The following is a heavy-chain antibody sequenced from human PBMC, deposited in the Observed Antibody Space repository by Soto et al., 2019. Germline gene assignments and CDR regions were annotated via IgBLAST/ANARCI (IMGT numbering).Heavy chain of an antibody. Sequence: GGTLRLSCTASGFTFSSYAMHWVRQAPGKGLEWVAVISYDGSNKYYADSVKGRFTISRDNSKNTLYLQMNSLRAEDTAVYYCARAHTSRPLDGTILRPDYWGQGTLVTVSS. V-gene: IGHV3-30-3*01. CDR3: ARAHTSRPLDGTILRPDY. D-gene: IGHD3-3*01. CDR2: ISYDGSNK. CDR1: GFTFSSYA. J-gene: IGHJ4*02.